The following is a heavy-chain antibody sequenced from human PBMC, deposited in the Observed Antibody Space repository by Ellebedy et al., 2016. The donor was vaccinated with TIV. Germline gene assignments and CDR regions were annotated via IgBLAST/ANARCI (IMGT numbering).Heavy chain of an antibody. J-gene: IGHJ4*02. Sequence: LSLTXAASGFTFSSYGMHWVRQAPGKGLEWVAVIWYDGSNKYYADSVKGRFTISRDNSKNTLYLQMNSLRAEDTAVYYCARYGDYVWDLKTDYWGQGTLVTVSS. D-gene: IGHD4-17*01. V-gene: IGHV3-33*01. CDR2: IWYDGSNK. CDR3: ARYGDYVWDLKTDY. CDR1: GFTFSSYG.